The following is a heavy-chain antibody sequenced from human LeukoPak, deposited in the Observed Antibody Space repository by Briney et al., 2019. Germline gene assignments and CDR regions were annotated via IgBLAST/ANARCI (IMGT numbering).Heavy chain of an antibody. D-gene: IGHD2-2*01. CDR1: GGSFSGYY. Sequence: SETLSLTCAVYGGSFSGYYWSWIRQPPGKGLEWIGEINHSGSTNYNPSLKSRVTISVDTPKNQFSLKLSSVTAADTAVYYCARVYCSSTSCWSWFDPWGQGTLVTVSS. CDR2: INHSGST. CDR3: ARVYCSSTSCWSWFDP. V-gene: IGHV4-34*01. J-gene: IGHJ5*02.